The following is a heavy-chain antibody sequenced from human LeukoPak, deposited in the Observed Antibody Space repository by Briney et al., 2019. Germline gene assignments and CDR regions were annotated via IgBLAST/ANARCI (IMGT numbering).Heavy chain of an antibody. D-gene: IGHD2/OR15-2a*01. Sequence: GGSLRLSCAASGFSFGSYGMHWVRQAPGKGLEWVAFIRYGGSHQFYADSVRGRFTISRDNPKNTLYLEMNSLRGGDTAVYFCARDSGTWFYLQDWGQGTLVTVSS. CDR2: IRYGGSHQ. J-gene: IGHJ1*01. CDR1: GFSFGSYG. CDR3: ARDSGTWFYLQD. V-gene: IGHV3-30*02.